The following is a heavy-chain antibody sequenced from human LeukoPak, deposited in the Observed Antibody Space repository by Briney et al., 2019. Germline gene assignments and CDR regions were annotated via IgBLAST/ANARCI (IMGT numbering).Heavy chain of an antibody. CDR1: GGSISSHY. CDR2: IYTSGST. Sequence: SETLSLTCTVSGGSISSHYWSWIRQPAGKGLEWIGRIYTSGSTNYNPSLKSRVTMSVDTSKNQFSLKLSPVTAADTAVYYCARDRGLSSWYSDYWGQGTLVTVSS. D-gene: IGHD6-13*01. J-gene: IGHJ4*02. V-gene: IGHV4-4*07. CDR3: ARDRGLSSWYSDY.